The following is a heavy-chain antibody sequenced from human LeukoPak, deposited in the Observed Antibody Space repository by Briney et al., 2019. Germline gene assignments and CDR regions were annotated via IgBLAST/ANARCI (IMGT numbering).Heavy chain of an antibody. Sequence: SVKVSCKASGGTFSSYAISWVRQAPGQGLEWMGGIIPIFGTANYAQKFQGRVTITADESTSTAYMELSSLRSEDTAVYYCARGGQQLANWFDPWGQGTLVTVSS. D-gene: IGHD6-13*01. CDR3: ARGGQQLANWFDP. V-gene: IGHV1-69*13. CDR2: IIPIFGTA. CDR1: GGTFSSYA. J-gene: IGHJ5*02.